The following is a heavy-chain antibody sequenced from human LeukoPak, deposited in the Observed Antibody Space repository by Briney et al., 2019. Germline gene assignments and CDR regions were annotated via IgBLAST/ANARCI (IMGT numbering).Heavy chain of an antibody. Sequence: ASLKVSCKASGYTFTSYGISWVRQAPGQGLEWMGGINPNNGGTNKAQKFQGRVSMTRDTSISTAYMELSRLRSVDTAVYYWAICDRIAAARSPPDYWGQGTLVTVSS. CDR2: INPNNGGT. V-gene: IGHV1-2*02. D-gene: IGHD6-13*01. J-gene: IGHJ4*02. CDR3: AICDRIAAARSPPDY. CDR1: GYTFTSYG.